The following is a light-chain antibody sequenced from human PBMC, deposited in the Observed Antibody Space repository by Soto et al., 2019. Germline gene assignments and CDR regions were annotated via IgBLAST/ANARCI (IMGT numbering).Light chain of an antibody. V-gene: IGKV3-11*01. Sequence: EIVLTQSPATLSLSPGERATLSCRASQSVSSYLAWYQQKPGQAPRLLIYDASNRATGIPARFSGSGSGTDFTLTNSSLEPEDFAVYYCHQRSSWLRGTFGGGTKVEI. CDR3: HQRSSWLRGT. CDR2: DAS. J-gene: IGKJ4*01. CDR1: QSVSSY.